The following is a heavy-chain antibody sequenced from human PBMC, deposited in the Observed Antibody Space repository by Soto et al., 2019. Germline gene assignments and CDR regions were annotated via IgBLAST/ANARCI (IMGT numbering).Heavy chain of an antibody. J-gene: IGHJ6*02. Sequence: PGGSLRLSCAASGFTFSSYAVSWVRQAPGKGLEWVSAISGSGGSTYYADSVKGRFTISRDSSKNTLYLQMNSLRAVDTAVYYCARLLFLSRDSGYYVDYYYGMDVWGQGTTVTVSS. CDR3: ARLLFLSRDSGYYVDYYYGMDV. V-gene: IGHV3-23*01. CDR1: GFTFSSYA. D-gene: IGHD3-22*01. CDR2: ISGSGGST.